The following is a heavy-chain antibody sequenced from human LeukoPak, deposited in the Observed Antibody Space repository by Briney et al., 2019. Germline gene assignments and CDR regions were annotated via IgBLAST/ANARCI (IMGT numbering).Heavy chain of an antibody. CDR2: IYHSGST. V-gene: IGHV4-34*01. CDR3: ARTSITIFGVMDV. Sequence: SETLSLTCAVYGGSFSGYYWSWIRQPPGKGLEWIGYIYHSGSTYYNPSLKSRVTISVDRSKNQFSLKLSSVTAADTAVYYCARTSITIFGVMDVWGQGTTVTVSS. CDR1: GGSFSGYY. D-gene: IGHD3-3*01. J-gene: IGHJ6*02.